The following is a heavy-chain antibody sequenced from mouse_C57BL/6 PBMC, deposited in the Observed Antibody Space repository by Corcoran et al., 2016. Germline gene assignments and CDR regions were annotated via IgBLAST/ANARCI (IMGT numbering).Heavy chain of an antibody. J-gene: IGHJ3*01. CDR2: INTYSGVP. CDR3: GRWGWFAY. Sequence: QIQLVQSGPELKKPGETVKISCNASGYTFTTYGMSWVKQAPGKGLKWMGWINTYSGVPTYADDFKGRFAFSLETSASTAYLQLNNLKNEDTATYFCGRWGWFAYWGQGTLVTVSA. V-gene: IGHV9-3*01. D-gene: IGHD1-1*01. CDR1: GYTFTTYG.